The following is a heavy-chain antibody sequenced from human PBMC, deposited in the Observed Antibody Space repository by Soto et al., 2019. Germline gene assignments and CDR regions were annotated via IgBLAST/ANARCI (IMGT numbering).Heavy chain of an antibody. V-gene: IGHV1-24*01. CDR1: GYTLTAFS. CDR3: ATCYDSVVPFDP. Sequence: GASVKVPCKVFGYTLTAFSIHWVRQAPGKGLEWMGGFYPGGGETSYAQKFTGRVTMTKDTSTHTAYMELSSLRSEDTAVYYCATCYDSVVPFDPWGKGTLVAVSS. J-gene: IGHJ5*02. CDR2: FYPGGGET. D-gene: IGHD3-10*01.